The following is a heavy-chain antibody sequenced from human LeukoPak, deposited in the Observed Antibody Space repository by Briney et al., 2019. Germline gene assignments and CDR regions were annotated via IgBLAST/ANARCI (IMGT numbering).Heavy chain of an antibody. Sequence: GGSLRLSCAASGFTFSSYSMNWVRQAPGKGLEWVSSISSSSSYIYYADSVKGRFSISRDNSKHTLYLQMHSLRAEDTAVYYCATEDILAGFNAFEIWGQGTMVTVSS. V-gene: IGHV3-21*01. CDR1: GFTFSSYS. D-gene: IGHD3-9*01. CDR2: ISSSSSYI. J-gene: IGHJ3*02. CDR3: ATEDILAGFNAFEI.